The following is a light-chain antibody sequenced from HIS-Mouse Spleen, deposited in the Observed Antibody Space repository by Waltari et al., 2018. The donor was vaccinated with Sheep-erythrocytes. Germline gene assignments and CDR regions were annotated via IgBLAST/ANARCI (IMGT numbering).Light chain of an antibody. CDR3: CSYAGSYNHV. Sequence: QSALTPPRPLSWSPGQSVTIPCTGTSSDVGGYNYVPWYQQHPGKAPKLMIYDVSKRPSGVPDRFSGSKSGNTASLTISGLQAEDEADYYCCSYAGSYNHVFATGTKVTVL. CDR1: SSDVGGYNY. J-gene: IGLJ1*01. V-gene: IGLV2-11*01. CDR2: DVS.